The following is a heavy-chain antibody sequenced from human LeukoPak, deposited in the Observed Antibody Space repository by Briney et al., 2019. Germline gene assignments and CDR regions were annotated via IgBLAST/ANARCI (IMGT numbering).Heavy chain of an antibody. Sequence: ASVKVSCKASGGSFTFTSHAISWVRQAPGQGLEWMGWINAYNGDTHYAQNLQGRLTMTTDTSTSMAFMELRSLRPDDTAVYFCARWGLVAPGTYYYYYMDVWGRGTTVTVSS. CDR3: ARWGLVAPGTYYYYYMDV. CDR2: INAYNGDT. J-gene: IGHJ6*03. D-gene: IGHD2-2*01. CDR1: GGSFTFTSHA. V-gene: IGHV1-18*01.